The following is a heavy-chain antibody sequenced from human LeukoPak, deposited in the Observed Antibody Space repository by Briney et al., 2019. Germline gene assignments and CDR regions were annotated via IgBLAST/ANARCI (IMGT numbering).Heavy chain of an antibody. D-gene: IGHD6-19*01. V-gene: IGHV3-9*01. J-gene: IGHJ4*02. CDR2: ISWNSGSI. CDR3: AKDSRHGWAVAGPAYFDY. Sequence: PGRSLGLSCAASGFTFDDYAMHWVRQAPGKGLEWVSGISWNSGSIGYADSVKGRFTISRDNAKNSLYLQMNSLRAEDTALYYCAKDSRHGWAVAGPAYFDYGGQGTLVTVSP. CDR1: GFTFDDYA.